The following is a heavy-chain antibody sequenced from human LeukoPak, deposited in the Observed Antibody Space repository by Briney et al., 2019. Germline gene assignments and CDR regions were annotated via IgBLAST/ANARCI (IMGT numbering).Heavy chain of an antibody. V-gene: IGHV5-51*01. Sequence: GESLNISCKGSGSMFTNYWIGWVRQLPGEGLEWMGAVSPADSDTRYSPSFQGQVTISADESINTAYLQLTSLKASETAMYYCARQGAELGNFDYWGQGTLVIVSS. CDR1: GSMFTNYW. CDR2: VSPADSDT. CDR3: ARQGAELGNFDY. D-gene: IGHD3-16*01. J-gene: IGHJ4*02.